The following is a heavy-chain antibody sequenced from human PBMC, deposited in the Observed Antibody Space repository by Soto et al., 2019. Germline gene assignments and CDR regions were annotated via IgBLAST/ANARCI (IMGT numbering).Heavy chain of an antibody. CDR3: ARSWSGSTSGRVDV. D-gene: IGHD3-3*01. Sequence: GESRRLSCVASGFTFDYHVMHGVGQLPGKGLEWVGHISWDGYSIGYGGSVRGRFTISRDNAKNTLYLQMNSLRPEDTALYYCARSWSGSTSGRVDVWGQGTTVTVSS. CDR1: GFTFDYHV. V-gene: IGHV3-9*01. CDR2: ISWDGYSI. J-gene: IGHJ6*02.